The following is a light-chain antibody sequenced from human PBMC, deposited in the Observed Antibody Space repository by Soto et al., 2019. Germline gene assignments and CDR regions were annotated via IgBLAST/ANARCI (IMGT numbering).Light chain of an antibody. CDR2: GVT. V-gene: IGLV2-14*01. CDR3: SAYTSSSTLI. Sequence: QSALTQPASVSGSPGQSLTIYCSGTSSDVGDYYYVSWYQQHPGKAPKLLIYGVTDRPSGVSHRFSGSRSDSTASLTISGLQAEGEADYYCSAYTSSSTLIFGGGTKVTVL. J-gene: IGLJ2*01. CDR1: SSDVGDYYY.